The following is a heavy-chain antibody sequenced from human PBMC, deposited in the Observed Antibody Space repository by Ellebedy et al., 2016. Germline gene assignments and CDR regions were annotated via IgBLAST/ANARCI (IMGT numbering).Heavy chain of an antibody. CDR1: GFTFSDYY. J-gene: IGHJ4*02. CDR2: ISSSSSYT. D-gene: IGHD5-12*01. V-gene: IGHV3-11*06. CDR3: ARDGRGVVATIC. Sequence: GGSLRLXCAASGFTFSDYYMSWIRQAPGKGLEWVSYISSSSSYTNYADSVKGRFTISRDNAKNSLYLQMNSLRAEDTAVYYCARDGRGVVATICWGQGTLVTVSS.